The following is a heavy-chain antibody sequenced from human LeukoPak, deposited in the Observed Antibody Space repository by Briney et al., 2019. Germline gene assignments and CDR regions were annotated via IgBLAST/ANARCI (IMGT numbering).Heavy chain of an antibody. D-gene: IGHD3-3*01. Sequence: ASVKVSCKASGGTFSSYAISWVRQAPGQGLEWMGGIIPIFGTANYAQKFQGRVTITADESTSTAYMELSSLRAEDTAVYYCAKGARYYDFWSGPPHYYYGMDVWGQGTTVTVSS. V-gene: IGHV1-69*13. CDR3: AKGARYYDFWSGPPHYYYGMDV. CDR1: GGTFSSYA. J-gene: IGHJ6*02. CDR2: IIPIFGTA.